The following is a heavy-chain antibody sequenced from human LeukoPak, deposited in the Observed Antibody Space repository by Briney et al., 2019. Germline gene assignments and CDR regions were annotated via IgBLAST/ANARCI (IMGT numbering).Heavy chain of an antibody. J-gene: IGHJ4*02. D-gene: IGHD3-22*01. CDR2: IFYTGTT. V-gene: IGHV4-38-2*01. CDR1: GFTFSSYS. Sequence: AGGSLRLSCAASGFTFSSYSMNWVRQAPGKGLEWIGSIFYTGTTYYSSSLRSRVTLSRDSSKNQFSVKLTSLTAADTAVYYCASSAYFYDSVGYLYYWGQGTLVTVSS. CDR3: ASSAYFYDSVGYLYY.